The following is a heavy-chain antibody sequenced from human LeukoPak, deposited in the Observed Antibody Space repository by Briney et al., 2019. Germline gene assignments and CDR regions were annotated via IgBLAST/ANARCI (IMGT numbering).Heavy chain of an antibody. J-gene: IGHJ4*02. V-gene: IGHV1-2*04. CDR3: ARGPRDLRVVPAAPFDY. D-gene: IGHD2-2*01. CDR1: GYTFTGYY. CDR2: INPNSGGT. Sequence: ASVKVSCKASGYTFTGYYMHWVRQAPGQGLEWMGWINPNSGGTNYAQKFQGWVTMTRDTSISTAYMELSRLRCDDTAVYYCARGPRDLRVVPAAPFDYWGQGTLVTVSS.